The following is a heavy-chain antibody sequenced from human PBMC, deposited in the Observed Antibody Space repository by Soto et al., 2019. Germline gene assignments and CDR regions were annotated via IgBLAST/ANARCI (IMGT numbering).Heavy chain of an antibody. CDR3: TPEWESCSGGSCYRCF. CDR1: GFTFSNAW. V-gene: IGHV3-15*01. D-gene: IGHD2-15*01. J-gene: IGHJ4*02. Sequence: EVQLVESGGGLVKPGGSLRLSCAASGFTFSNAWMSWVRQAPGKGLEWVGGIKSQTDGVTTDYDGPVKGRFAISKDDSKNTLYLQMNSRKTDDTAVYYCTPEWESCSGGSCYRCFWGQGTLVTVFS. CDR2: IKSQTDGVTT.